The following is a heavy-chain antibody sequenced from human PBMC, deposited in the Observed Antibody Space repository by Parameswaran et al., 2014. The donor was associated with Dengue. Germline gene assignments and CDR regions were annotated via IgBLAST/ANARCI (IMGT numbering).Heavy chain of an antibody. CDR3: ARARAYKKENCSSTSCYLGWFDP. CDR1: GGSISSGGYS. Sequence: ASETLSLTCAVSGGSISSGGYSWSWIRQPPGKGLEWIGYIYHSGSTYYNPSLKSRVTISVDRSKNQFSLKLSSVTAADTAVYYCARARAYKKENCSSTSCYLGWFDPGAREPWSPSPQ. D-gene: IGHD2-2*01. J-gene: IGHJ5*02. V-gene: IGHV4-30-2*01. CDR2: IYHSGST.